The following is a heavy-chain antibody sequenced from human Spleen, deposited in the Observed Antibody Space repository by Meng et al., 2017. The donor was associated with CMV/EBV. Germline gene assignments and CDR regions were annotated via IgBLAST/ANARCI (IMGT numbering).Heavy chain of an antibody. CDR2: ISYDGSNK. CDR3: ARGGDYDSSGQNWFDP. J-gene: IGHJ5*02. D-gene: IGHD3-22*01. V-gene: IGHV3-30-3*01. Sequence: FTFSSYAMHWVRQTPGKGLEWMAVISYDGSNKYYADYVKGRFTISRDKSKNTLHLQMNTLRAEDTALYYCARGGDYDSSGQNWFDPWGQGTLVTVSS. CDR1: FTFSSYA.